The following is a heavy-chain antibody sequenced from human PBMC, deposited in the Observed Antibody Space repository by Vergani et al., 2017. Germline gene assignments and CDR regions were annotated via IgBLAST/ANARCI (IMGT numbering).Heavy chain of an antibody. D-gene: IGHD3-10*01. J-gene: IGHJ4*02. Sequence: QSQLVQSGAEVRKPGASLKVSCKSFNYTFRSFGITWVRQAPGQGLEWMGWISGFSGDTNYAQKFQDRVTMTTDTSTATAYMELRNLRSDDTAVYYCARGLPYYYGSGSYGYWGQGTLVTVSS. CDR1: NYTFRSFG. CDR2: ISGFSGDT. V-gene: IGHV1-18*01. CDR3: ARGLPYYYGSGSYGY.